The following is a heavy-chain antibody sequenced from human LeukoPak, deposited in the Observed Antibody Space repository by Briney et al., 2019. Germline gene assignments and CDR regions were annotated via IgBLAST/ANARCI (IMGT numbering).Heavy chain of an antibody. CDR2: IYHSGST. J-gene: IGHJ4*02. V-gene: IGHV4-30-2*01. Sequence: SETLSLTCAVSGGSISCGGYSWSWIRQPPGKGLEWIGYIYHSGSTYYNPSLKSRVTISVDRSKNQFSLKLSSVTAADTAVYYCASSFSLATGFDYWGQGTLVTVSS. D-gene: IGHD2/OR15-2a*01. CDR1: GGSISCGGYS. CDR3: ASSFSLATGFDY.